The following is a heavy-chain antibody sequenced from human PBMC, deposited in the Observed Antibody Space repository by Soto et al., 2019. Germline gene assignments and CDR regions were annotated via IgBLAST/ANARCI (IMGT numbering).Heavy chain of an antibody. Sequence: QVQLQESGPGLVKPSQTLSLTCTVSGGSISSGGYYWSWIRQHPGKGLVWIGYIYYSGSTSYNPSLRSRVTISVETYKNQFSLKLSSVTAADTAVYYCARYRGTEMGVYYYYYMDVWGKGTTVTVSS. V-gene: IGHV4-31*03. CDR1: GGSISSGGYY. CDR2: IYYSGST. J-gene: IGHJ6*03. CDR3: ARYRGTEMGVYYYYYMDV. D-gene: IGHD1-1*01.